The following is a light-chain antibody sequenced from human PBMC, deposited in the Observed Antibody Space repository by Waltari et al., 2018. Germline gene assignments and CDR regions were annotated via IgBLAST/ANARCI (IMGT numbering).Light chain of an antibody. J-gene: IGKJ4*01. CDR2: DAS. Sequence: EIVLTQSPATLSLSPGERATLSCRASQSISNYLAWYQQKPGQAPRLLIYDASNRATDIPARFSGIGSSTDFTLTISSLEPEDFAVYYCQQRSNWPALTFGGGTRVEIK. CDR1: QSISNY. CDR3: QQRSNWPALT. V-gene: IGKV3-11*01.